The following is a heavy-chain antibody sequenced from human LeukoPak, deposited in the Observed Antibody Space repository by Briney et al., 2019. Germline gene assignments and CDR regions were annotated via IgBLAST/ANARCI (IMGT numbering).Heavy chain of an antibody. Sequence: GGSLRLSCTASGFTFSNNWMSWVRQAPGKGLEWVANIKQDGSEKNYVDPVKGRFTISRDNAKNSLYVQMNSLRAEDAAVYYCARWGYSNNWYYLDYWGQGTLVTVSS. D-gene: IGHD6-13*01. CDR1: GFTFSNNW. CDR2: IKQDGSEK. J-gene: IGHJ4*02. V-gene: IGHV3-7*04. CDR3: ARWGYSNNWYYLDY.